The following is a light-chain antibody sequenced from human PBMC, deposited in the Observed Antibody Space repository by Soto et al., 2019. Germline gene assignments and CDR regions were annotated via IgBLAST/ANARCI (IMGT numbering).Light chain of an antibody. CDR2: AAS. CDR1: QGIRND. CDR3: LRHNSYPRK. V-gene: IGKV1-17*01. J-gene: IGKJ2*01. Sequence: DMQMIQSPSSLSASVGDRVTITCWASQGIRNDLGWYQQQPGKAPKRLISAASTLHSGVPLRFSGSGSGTEFTLTISSLQPEDFATCYCLRHNSYPRKFGHGTRLEFK.